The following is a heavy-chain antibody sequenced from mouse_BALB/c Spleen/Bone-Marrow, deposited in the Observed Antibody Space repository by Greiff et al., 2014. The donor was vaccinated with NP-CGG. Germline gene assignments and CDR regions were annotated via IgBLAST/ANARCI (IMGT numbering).Heavy chain of an antibody. J-gene: IGHJ3*01. CDR1: GYTFTRYW. V-gene: IGHV1-69*02. CDR2: IDPSDSET. D-gene: IGHD2-12*01. Sequence: VQLQQSGAEVVKPGAPVKLSCKASGYTFTRYWMHWVRQRPGRGLEWIGKIDPSDSETHYNHKFKDKATLTVDKSSSTAYIQFSSLTSEDSAVYLCARSGGKDVTWFVYWGQGTLVTVSP. CDR3: ARSGGKDVTWFVY.